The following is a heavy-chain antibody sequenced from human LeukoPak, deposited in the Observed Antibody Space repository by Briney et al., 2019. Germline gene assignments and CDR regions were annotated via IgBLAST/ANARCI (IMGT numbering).Heavy chain of an antibody. CDR3: ARVWSSSWYLAFDI. CDR2: IYTSGST. V-gene: IGHV4-61*02. Sequence: SETLSLTCTVSGGSISSGDYYWSWIRQPAGKGLEWIGRIYTSGSTNYNPSLKSRVTMSVDTSKNQFSLKLSSVTAADTAVYYCARVWSSSWYLAFDIWGQGTMVTVSS. J-gene: IGHJ3*02. CDR1: GGSISSGDYY. D-gene: IGHD6-13*01.